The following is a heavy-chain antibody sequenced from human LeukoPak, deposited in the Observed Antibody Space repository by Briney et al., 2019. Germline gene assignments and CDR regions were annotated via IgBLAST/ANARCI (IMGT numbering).Heavy chain of an antibody. CDR2: IYSGGST. CDR1: GFAFGSYG. D-gene: IGHD2-15*01. V-gene: IGHV3-66*04. CDR3: ARLYCSGGSCYFDY. J-gene: IGHJ4*02. Sequence: PGGSLRLSCAGSGFAFGSYGMNWVRQAPGKGLEWVSVIYSGGSTYYADSVKGRFTISRDNSKNTLYLQMNSLRAEDTAVYYCARLYCSGGSCYFDYWGQGTLVTVSS.